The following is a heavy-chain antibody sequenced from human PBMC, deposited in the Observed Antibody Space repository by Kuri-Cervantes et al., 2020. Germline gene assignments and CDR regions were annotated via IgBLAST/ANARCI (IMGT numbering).Heavy chain of an antibody. J-gene: IGHJ4*02. D-gene: IGHD5-18*01. CDR1: GFTFSSYG. V-gene: IGHV3-30*03. CDR2: ISYDGSNK. CDR3: ARDGYSYGSPVGYYFDY. Sequence: LSLTCAASGFTFSSYGMHWVRQAPGKGLEWVAVISYDGSNKYYADSVKGRFTISRDNSKNTLYLQMNSLRAEDTAVYYCARDGYSYGSPVGYYFDYWGQGTLVTVSS.